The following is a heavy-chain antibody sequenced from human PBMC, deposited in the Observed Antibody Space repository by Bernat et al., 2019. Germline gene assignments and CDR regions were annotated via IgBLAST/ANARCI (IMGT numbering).Heavy chain of an antibody. J-gene: IGHJ4*02. CDR3: AHRRPGYNSGWNESDFDY. Sequence: QITLKESGPTLVKPTQTLTLTCTFSGFSLSTTGVGVGWIRQPPGQALEWLALIYWDDDKRYSPSLGSRLTITKDASKNQVVLTMSNMDPVDTATYYCAHRRPGYNSGWNESDFDYWGQGILVSVSS. V-gene: IGHV2-5*02. D-gene: IGHD2-15*01. CDR2: IYWDDDK. CDR1: GFSLSTTGVG.